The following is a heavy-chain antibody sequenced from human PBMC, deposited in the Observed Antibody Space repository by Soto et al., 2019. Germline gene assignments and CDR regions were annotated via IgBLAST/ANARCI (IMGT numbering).Heavy chain of an antibody. D-gene: IGHD1-26*01. V-gene: IGHV3-64D*06. CDR3: VKWPNPWEPKPLYGMDV. J-gene: IGHJ6*02. CDR1: GFTFSSYP. Sequence: PGGSLSLSCSASGFTFSSYPIHWVRQTPGKGLEYVSAISSNGGSTYYADSVKGRFTISRDNSKNTLYLQVSSLRAEHTTVYYCVKWPNPWEPKPLYGMDVWGQGTTVTVSS. CDR2: ISSNGGST.